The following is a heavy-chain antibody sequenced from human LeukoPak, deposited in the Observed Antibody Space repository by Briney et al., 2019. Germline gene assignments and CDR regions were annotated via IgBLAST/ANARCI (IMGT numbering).Heavy chain of an antibody. CDR2: IRYDGSNK. V-gene: IGHV3-30*02. CDR1: GFTFSSYG. J-gene: IGHJ4*02. Sequence: PGGSLRLSCAASGFTFSSYGMHWVRQAPGKGLEWVAFIRYDGSNKYYADSVKGRFTISRDNSKNTLYLQMNSLRAEDTAVYYCATLSGLRYFDWLSYRPYYFDYWGRGTLVTVSS. D-gene: IGHD3-9*01. CDR3: ATLSGLRYFDWLSYRPYYFDY.